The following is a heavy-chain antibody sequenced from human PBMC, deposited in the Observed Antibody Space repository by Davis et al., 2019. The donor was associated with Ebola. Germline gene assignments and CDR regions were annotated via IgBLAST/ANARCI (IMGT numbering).Heavy chain of an antibody. J-gene: IGHJ4*02. V-gene: IGHV3-7*03. CDR3: AKATLSYDFWSGYPPYYFDY. Sequence: GGSLRLSCAASGFTFSSYGMHWVRQAPGKGLEWVANIRPDGSEEQYVDSLKGRITISRDNAKNSLYLQVNSLRDEDTAVYYCAKATLSYDFWSGYPPYYFDYWGQGTLVTVSS. CDR2: IRPDGSEE. CDR1: GFTFSSYG. D-gene: IGHD3-3*01.